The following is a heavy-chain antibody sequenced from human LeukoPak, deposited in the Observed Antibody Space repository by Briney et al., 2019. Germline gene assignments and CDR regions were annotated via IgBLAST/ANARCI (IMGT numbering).Heavy chain of an antibody. J-gene: IGHJ4*02. V-gene: IGHV4-34*01. D-gene: IGHD5-18*01. CDR2: INHSGST. CDR3: ARRTRGYPPDY. CDR1: GGSFSGYY. Sequence: SETLSLTCAVYGGSFSGYYRSWIRQPPGKGLEWIGEINHSGSTNYNPSLKSRVTISVDTSKNQFSLKLSSVTAADTAVYYCARRTRGYPPDYWGQGTLVTVSS.